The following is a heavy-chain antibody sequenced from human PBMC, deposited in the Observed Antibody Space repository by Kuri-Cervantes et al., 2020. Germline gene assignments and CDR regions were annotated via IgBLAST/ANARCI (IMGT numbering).Heavy chain of an antibody. V-gene: IGHV3-9*01. D-gene: IGHD2-21*01. Sequence: SLKISCVASGFIFDDYAMHWVRQLPGKGLQWVSTISWNSVNMGYADSVKGRFTISRDNAKNSLYLQMNSLRAEDTAVYYCARDPIPWGQGTLVTVSS. J-gene: IGHJ5*02. CDR3: ARDPIP. CDR2: ISWNSVNM. CDR1: GFIFDDYA.